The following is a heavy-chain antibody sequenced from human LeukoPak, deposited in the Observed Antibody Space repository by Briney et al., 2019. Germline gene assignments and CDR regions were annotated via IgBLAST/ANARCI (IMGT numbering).Heavy chain of an antibody. J-gene: IGHJ6*03. V-gene: IGHV1-8*01. D-gene: IGHD1-20*01. CDR3: ARGRYNWNLYYYYYMDV. Sequence: ASVKVSCKASGYTFTSYDINWVRQATGQGLEWMGWMNPNSGDTGYAQKFQGRVTMTRNTSISTAYMELSSLRSEDTAVYYCARGRYNWNLYYYYYMDVWGKGTTVTVSS. CDR1: GYTFTSYD. CDR2: MNPNSGDT.